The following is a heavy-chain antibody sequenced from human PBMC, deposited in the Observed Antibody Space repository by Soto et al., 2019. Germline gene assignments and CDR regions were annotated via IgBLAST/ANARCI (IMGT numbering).Heavy chain of an antibody. CDR2: INHSGST. J-gene: IGHJ6*02. CDR1: GGSFSGYY. V-gene: IGHV4-34*01. CDR3: ARGRSWYGMVV. Sequence: QVQLQQWGAGLLKPSETLSLTCAVYGGSFSGYYWSWIRQPPGKGLEWIGEINHSGSTNYNPSLKDRVTTSVDTSQGPFSLRLGSVTAADTAVYYCARGRSWYGMVVWGQGTTVTVSS. D-gene: IGHD6-13*01.